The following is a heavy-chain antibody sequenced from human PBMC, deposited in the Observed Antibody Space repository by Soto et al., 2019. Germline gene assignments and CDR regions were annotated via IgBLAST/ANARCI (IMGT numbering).Heavy chain of an antibody. V-gene: IGHV2-5*02. J-gene: IGHJ6*02. Sequence: QITLKESGPTLVKPTQTLTLTCTFSAFSLSTGGVGVGWIRQPPGKALEWLALIYWDDDKRYSPSLRSRLTITKDTSKNHVVLTMTNMDPVDTATYYCIQSRCGDDCLQSYASYYYYGMDVWGQGTTVTVSS. D-gene: IGHD2-21*02. CDR2: IYWDDDK. CDR1: AFSLSTGGVG. CDR3: IQSRCGDDCLQSYASYYYYGMDV.